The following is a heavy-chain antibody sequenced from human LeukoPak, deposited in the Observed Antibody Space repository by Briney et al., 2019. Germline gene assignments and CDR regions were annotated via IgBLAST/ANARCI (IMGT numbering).Heavy chain of an antibody. CDR1: GFTFSSYE. D-gene: IGHD2-2*01. J-gene: IGHJ6*02. V-gene: IGHV3-48*03. CDR3: ASDGLSCSSTSCYPYGMDV. CDR2: ISSSGSTI. Sequence: PGGSLRLSCAASGFTFSSYEMNWVRQAPGKGLEWVSYISSSGSTIYYADSVKGRFTISRDNAKNSLYLQMNSLRAEDTAVYYCASDGLSCSSTSCYPYGMDVWGQGTTVTVSS.